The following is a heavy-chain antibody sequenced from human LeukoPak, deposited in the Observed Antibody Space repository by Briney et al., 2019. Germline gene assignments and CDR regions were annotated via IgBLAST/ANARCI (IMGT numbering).Heavy chain of an antibody. D-gene: IGHD5-18*01. Sequence: GGSLRLSCAASGFTFSSYGMHWVRQAPGKGLEWVASIRDEGNNKYYADSVKGRFTISRDNSKNTMVLQMNSLRAEDTAVYYCAKVARTKDTAMVRDWFDPWGQGTLVTVTS. CDR2: IRDEGNNK. V-gene: IGHV3-30*02. CDR3: AKVARTKDTAMVRDWFDP. CDR1: GFTFSSYG. J-gene: IGHJ5*02.